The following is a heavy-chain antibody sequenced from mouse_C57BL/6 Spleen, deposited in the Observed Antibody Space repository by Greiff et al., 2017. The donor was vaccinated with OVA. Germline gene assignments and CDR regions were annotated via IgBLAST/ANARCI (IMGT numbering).Heavy chain of an antibody. CDR3: ARGLIYDGYLYYFDY. D-gene: IGHD2-3*01. Sequence: QVQLKQSGPELVKPGASVKISCKASGYAFSSSWMNWVKQRPGKGLEWIGRIYPGDGDTNYNGKFKGKATLTADKSSSTAYMQLSSLTSEDSAVYFCARGLIYDGYLYYFDYWGQGTTLTVSS. CDR2: IYPGDGDT. V-gene: IGHV1-82*01. CDR1: GYAFSSSW. J-gene: IGHJ2*01.